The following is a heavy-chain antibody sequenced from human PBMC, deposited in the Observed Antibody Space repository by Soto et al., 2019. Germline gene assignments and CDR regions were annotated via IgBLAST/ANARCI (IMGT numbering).Heavy chain of an antibody. V-gene: IGHV4-34*01. D-gene: IGHD3-3*01. CDR1: GGSFSGYY. Sequence: SETLSLTCAVYGGSFSGYYWSWIRQPPGKGLEWIGEINHSGSTNYNPSLKSRVTISVDTSKNQFSLKLSSVTAADTAVYYCARGSANYDFWSGYYSGYGMDVWGQGTTVTVSS. CDR3: ARGSANYDFWSGYYSGYGMDV. J-gene: IGHJ6*02. CDR2: INHSGST.